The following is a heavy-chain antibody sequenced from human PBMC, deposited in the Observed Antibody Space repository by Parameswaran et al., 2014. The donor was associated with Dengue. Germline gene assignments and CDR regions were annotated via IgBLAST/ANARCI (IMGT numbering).Heavy chain of an antibody. V-gene: IGHV3-7*03. Sequence: VRQAPGKGLEWVANIKQDGSEKYYVDSVKGRFTISRDNAKNSLYLQMNSLRAEDTAVYYCARDHPLDVWGQGTTVTVSS. CDR2: IKQDGSEK. CDR3: ARDHPLDV. J-gene: IGHJ6*02.